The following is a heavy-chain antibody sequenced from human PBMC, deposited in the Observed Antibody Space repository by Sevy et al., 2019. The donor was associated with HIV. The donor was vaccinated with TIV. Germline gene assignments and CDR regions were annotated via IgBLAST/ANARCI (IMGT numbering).Heavy chain of an antibody. CDR2: ISGSGGST. V-gene: IGHV3-23*01. J-gene: IGHJ6*04. CDR1: GFTFSSYA. D-gene: IGHD3-9*01. Sequence: GGSLRLSCAASGFTFSSYAMSWVRQAPGKGLEWVSAISGSGGSTYYAYSVKGRFTISRDNSKNTLYLQMNSLRAEDTAVYYCAKGGPMYYDILTGPPGLDVWGKRTTVTDSS. CDR3: AKGGPMYYDILTGPPGLDV.